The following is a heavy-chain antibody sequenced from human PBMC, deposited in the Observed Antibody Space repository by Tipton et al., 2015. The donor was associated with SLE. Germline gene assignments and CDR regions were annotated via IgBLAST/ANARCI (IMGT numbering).Heavy chain of an antibody. D-gene: IGHD2-15*01. CDR1: GGSFSGYY. CDR2: INQSGAT. V-gene: IGHV4-34*01. Sequence: LRLSCAVYGGSFSGYYWSWIRQTPEKGLEWIGEINQSGATSYNPSLKSRVTFSVDTSKNQFSLRLSSVTTADTAVYYCVRGEIMVLVAPRLFDYSGQGTLVAVSP. J-gene: IGHJ4*02. CDR3: VRGEIMVLVAPRLFDY.